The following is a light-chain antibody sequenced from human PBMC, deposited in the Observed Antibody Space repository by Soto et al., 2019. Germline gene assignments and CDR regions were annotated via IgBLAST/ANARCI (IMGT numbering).Light chain of an antibody. CDR1: SSDVGGYNY. V-gene: IGLV2-14*01. J-gene: IGLJ2*01. CDR3: SSYTSSSPVV. Sequence: QSALTQPASVSGSPGQSITNSCTGTSSDVGGYNYVSWYQQHPGKAPKLMIYDVSNRPSGVSNRFSGSKSGNTASLTISGLQAEDEADYYCSSYTSSSPVVFGGGTKVTVL. CDR2: DVS.